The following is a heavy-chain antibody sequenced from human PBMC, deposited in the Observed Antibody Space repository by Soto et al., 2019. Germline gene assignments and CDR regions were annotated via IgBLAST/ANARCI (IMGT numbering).Heavy chain of an antibody. V-gene: IGHV3-30*18. CDR3: AKDDPYGGYVY. J-gene: IGHJ4*02. D-gene: IGHD5-12*01. CDR2: ISYDGSNK. Sequence: QVQLVESGGGVVQPGRSLRLSCAASGFTFSSYGRHWVRQAPGKGLEWVAVISYDGSNKYYADSVKGRFTISRDNSKNTLYLQMNSLRAEDTAVYYCAKDDPYGGYVYWGQGTLVTVSS. CDR1: GFTFSSYG.